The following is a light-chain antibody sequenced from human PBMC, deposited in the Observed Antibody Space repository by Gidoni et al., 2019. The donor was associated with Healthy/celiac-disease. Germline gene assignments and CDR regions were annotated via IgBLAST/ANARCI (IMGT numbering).Light chain of an antibody. CDR2: DAS. V-gene: IGKV3-11*01. Sequence: DIVLTQSPATLSLSPGERATLSCRASQSVSSYLAWYQQKPGQAPRLLIYDASNRATGIPARFSGSGSGTDFTLTISVLEPEDFAVYYCQQRSNWPMCSFGQGTKLEIK. CDR3: QQRSNWPMCS. CDR1: QSVSSY. J-gene: IGKJ2*04.